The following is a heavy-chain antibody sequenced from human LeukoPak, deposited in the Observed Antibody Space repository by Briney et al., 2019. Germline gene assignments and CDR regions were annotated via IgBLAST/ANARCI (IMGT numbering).Heavy chain of an antibody. D-gene: IGHD2-8*01. CDR1: GFTFSSYA. CDR2: ISFDGSKK. J-gene: IGHJ6*02. CDR3: AKVRGCSNGVCYKGGMDV. Sequence: GGSLRLSCAASGFTFSSYAMHWVRQAPGKGLEWVAVISFDGSKKYYADSVKGRFIISRDNSKNTLDLQMNSLRAEDTAVYYCAKVRGCSNGVCYKGGMDVWGQGTTVTVSS. V-gene: IGHV3-30*04.